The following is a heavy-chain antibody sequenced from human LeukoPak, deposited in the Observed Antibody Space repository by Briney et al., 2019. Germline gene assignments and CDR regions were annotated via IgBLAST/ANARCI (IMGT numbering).Heavy chain of an antibody. CDR3: AREYCLAVAGTVGDY. J-gene: IGHJ4*02. CDR1: GFTFSNAW. D-gene: IGHD6-19*01. V-gene: IGHV3-21*01. Sequence: GGSLRLSCAASGFTFSNAWMSWVRQAPGKGLEWVSSISGSSNYIYYADSLKGRFTISRGNAKNSLYLQMNSLRVEDTAIYYCAREYCLAVAGTVGDYWGQGTLVTVSS. CDR2: ISGSSNYI.